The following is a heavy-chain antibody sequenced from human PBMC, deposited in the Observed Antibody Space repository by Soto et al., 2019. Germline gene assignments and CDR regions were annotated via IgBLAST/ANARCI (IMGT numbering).Heavy chain of an antibody. Sequence: GESLKLSCKGSGYSFSSRWIAWVRQMPGKGLEWMGIIHPGDSDTRYSPSFQGQVTITADKSSSSAYLQWSSLKASDTAMYYCAKPDGGYSFGSDAYDIWGQGTMVTVSS. CDR2: IHPGDSDT. V-gene: IGHV5-51*01. J-gene: IGHJ3*02. CDR1: GYSFSSRW. D-gene: IGHD5-18*01. CDR3: AKPDGGYSFGSDAYDI.